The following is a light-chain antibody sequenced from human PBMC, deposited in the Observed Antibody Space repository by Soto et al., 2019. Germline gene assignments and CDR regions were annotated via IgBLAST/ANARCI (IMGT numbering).Light chain of an antibody. J-gene: IGLJ1*01. V-gene: IGLV2-23*01. CDR1: SSVVGSYIF. CDR2: EGS. Sequence: QSVLSQAPSVSWSPGQSITISCTGTSSVVGSYIFASWFQQHPGKAPKLMIYEGSKRPSGVSNRFSGSKSGNTASLTISGLQAEDEADYYCCSYAGSSTYVFGTGTKVTVL. CDR3: CSYAGSSTYV.